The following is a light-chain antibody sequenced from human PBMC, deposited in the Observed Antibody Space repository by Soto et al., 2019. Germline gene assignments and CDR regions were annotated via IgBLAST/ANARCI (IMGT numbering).Light chain of an antibody. J-gene: IGKJ4*01. CDR2: AAS. CDR1: QSISDT. Sequence: EIVMTQSPATLSVSPGERATLSCRASQSISDTLAWYQQRLGQAPRLLIYAASARATGVPARFSGGGSGTEFTLTITSLQSEDCAVYYCQQYNAWPLTFGGGTKVDIK. CDR3: QQYNAWPLT. V-gene: IGKV3-15*01.